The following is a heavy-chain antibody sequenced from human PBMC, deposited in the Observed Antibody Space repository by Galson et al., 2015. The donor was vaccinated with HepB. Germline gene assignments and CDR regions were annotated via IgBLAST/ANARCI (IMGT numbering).Heavy chain of an antibody. CDR2: IYSGGST. D-gene: IGHD5-18*01. CDR1: GFTVSSNY. J-gene: IGHJ3*02. V-gene: IGHV3-66*02. Sequence: SLRLSCAASGFTVSSNYMSWVRQAPGKGREWVSVIYSGGSTYYADSVKGRFTISRDNSKNTLYLQMNSLRAEDTAVYYCARDFDRGYSYRSPGGAFDIWGQETMVTVSS. CDR3: ARDFDRGYSYRSPGGAFDI.